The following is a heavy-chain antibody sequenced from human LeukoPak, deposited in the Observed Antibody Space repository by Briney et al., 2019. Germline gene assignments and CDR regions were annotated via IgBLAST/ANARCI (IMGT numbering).Heavy chain of an antibody. D-gene: IGHD3-10*01. CDR2: ISGSGGST. CDR3: AKGARQDYYGSGRYYGMDV. Sequence: GGSLRLSCAASGFTFSSYAMSWVRQAPGKGLEWVSAISGSGGSTYYADSVKGRFTISGDNSKNTLYLQMNSLRAEDTAVYYCAKGARQDYYGSGRYYGMDVWGQGTTVTVSS. CDR1: GFTFSSYA. V-gene: IGHV3-23*01. J-gene: IGHJ6*02.